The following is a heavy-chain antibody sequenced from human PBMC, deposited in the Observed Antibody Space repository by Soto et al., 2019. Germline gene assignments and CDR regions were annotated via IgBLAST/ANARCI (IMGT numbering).Heavy chain of an antibody. CDR3: AKNQGVELVPLATVDWFDP. CDR1: GFIFENFG. D-gene: IGHD1-26*01. CDR2: ISGSGFKK. Sequence: GVSLIISCAASGFIFENFGMNWVRQAPGKGLEWISSISGSGFKKYYADSVKGRFTISRDNSKSTVYLELNNLSAEDTAVYHCAKNQGVELVPLATVDWFDPWGQGSVVTVSS. V-gene: IGHV3-23*01. J-gene: IGHJ5*02.